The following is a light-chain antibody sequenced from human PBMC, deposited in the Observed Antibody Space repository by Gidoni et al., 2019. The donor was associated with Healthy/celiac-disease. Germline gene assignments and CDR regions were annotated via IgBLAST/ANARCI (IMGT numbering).Light chain of an antibody. CDR3: SSYTSSSLVV. CDR2: DGS. J-gene: IGLJ2*01. CDR1: SSDVGGYNY. Sequence: HSALPQPASVSGPPGQSITISCTGTSSDVGGYNYVSWYQQHPGKAPKLMIYDGSNRPSGVSNRFSGSKSGNTASLTISGLQAEDEADYYCSSYTSSSLVVFGGGTKLTVL. V-gene: IGLV2-14*03.